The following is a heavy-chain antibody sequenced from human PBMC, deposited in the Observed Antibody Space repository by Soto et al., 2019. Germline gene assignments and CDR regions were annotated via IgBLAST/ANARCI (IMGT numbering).Heavy chain of an antibody. Sequence: QVQLQELGPGLVKPSQTLSLTCSVSGGSIAIGGYYWSWIRRHPGKGLEWIGYIYYSGRTYYNPSLKSRLTISVDTSKNQFSLRLSSVTAADTAVYYCARVKDYYISIDYWGLGTLVTVSS. CDR2: IYYSGRT. V-gene: IGHV4-31*03. CDR1: GGSIAIGGYY. D-gene: IGHD3-9*01. CDR3: ARVKDYYISIDY. J-gene: IGHJ4*02.